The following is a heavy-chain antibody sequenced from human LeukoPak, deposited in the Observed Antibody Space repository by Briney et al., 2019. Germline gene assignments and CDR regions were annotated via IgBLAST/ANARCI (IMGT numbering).Heavy chain of an antibody. CDR2: ISSSGSTI. D-gene: IGHD3-10*01. Sequence: GGSLRLSCAASGFTFSSYEMNWVRQAPGKGLEWVSYISSSGSTIYYADSVKGRFTISRDNSKNTLYLQMNSLRAEDTAVYYCAKVGSITMVRGVIIGWFDPWGQGTLVTVSS. V-gene: IGHV3-48*03. CDR1: GFTFSSYE. CDR3: AKVGSITMVRGVIIGWFDP. J-gene: IGHJ5*02.